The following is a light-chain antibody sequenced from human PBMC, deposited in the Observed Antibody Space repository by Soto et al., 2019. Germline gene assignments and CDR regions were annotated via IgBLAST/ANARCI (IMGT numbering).Light chain of an antibody. V-gene: IGKV3-20*01. Sequence: TQSPSTLSASVGDRVTITCRASQSISSWLAWYQQKPGQAPSLLMHGASSRVTGIPERFSGSGSGTDFTLTISRLEPEDFAVYFCQQYGSSPRTFGQGTKVDI. J-gene: IGKJ1*01. CDR2: GAS. CDR3: QQYGSSPRT. CDR1: QSISSW.